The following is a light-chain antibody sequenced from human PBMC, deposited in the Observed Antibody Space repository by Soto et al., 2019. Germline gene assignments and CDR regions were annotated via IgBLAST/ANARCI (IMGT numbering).Light chain of an antibody. J-gene: IGLJ1*01. CDR2: GNN. Sequence: QSALTQPPSVSGAPGQRVTISCTGSSSNIGAGYDVHWYQQLPGTAPKLLIYGNNNRPSGVPDRFSGSKSGTSASLAITGLQAEDEADYSCQSYDSSLSGYVFGTGTKVTVL. V-gene: IGLV1-40*01. CDR1: SSNIGAGYD. CDR3: QSYDSSLSGYV.